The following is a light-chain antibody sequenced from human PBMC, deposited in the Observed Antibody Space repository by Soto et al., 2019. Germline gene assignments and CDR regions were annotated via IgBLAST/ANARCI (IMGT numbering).Light chain of an antibody. CDR2: GAS. J-gene: IGKJ2*03. Sequence: EIVLTQSPGTLSLSPGERATLSCRASQSVSRSLLAWYQQKPGQAPRLLIYGASTRATGIADRFSGSGSGTDFTLTISRLEPADFAVYYCQQYGNPPPYSFGQGTKVDIK. V-gene: IGKV3-20*01. CDR3: QQYGNPPPYS. CDR1: QSVSRSL.